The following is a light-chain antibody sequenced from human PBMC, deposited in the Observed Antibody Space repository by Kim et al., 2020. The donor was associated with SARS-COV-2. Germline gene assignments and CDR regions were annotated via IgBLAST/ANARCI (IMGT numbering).Light chain of an antibody. CDR2: GKN. CDR1: SLRSYY. J-gene: IGLJ2*01. V-gene: IGLV3-19*01. Sequence: VALGQTVSITCQGVSLRSYYATWYQQKPGQAPILVIYGKNNRPSGIPDRFSGSSSGNTASLTITGTQAGDEADYYCTSRDSNDNVVFGGGTQLTVL. CDR3: TSRDSNDNVV.